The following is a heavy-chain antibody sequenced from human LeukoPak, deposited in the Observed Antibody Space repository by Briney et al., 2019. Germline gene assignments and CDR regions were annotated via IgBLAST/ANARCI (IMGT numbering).Heavy chain of an antibody. CDR3: ARSTYYDFWSGYYGGSYYYYMDV. V-gene: IGHV4-4*07. D-gene: IGHD3-3*01. J-gene: IGHJ6*03. Sequence: SETLSLTCTVSGGSISSYYWSWLRQPAGKGLEWIGRIYTSASTNYNPSLKSRVTMSVDTSKNQFSLKLSSVTAADTAVYYCARSTYYDFWSGYYGGSYYYYMDVWGKGTTVTVSS. CDR1: GGSISSYY. CDR2: IYTSAST.